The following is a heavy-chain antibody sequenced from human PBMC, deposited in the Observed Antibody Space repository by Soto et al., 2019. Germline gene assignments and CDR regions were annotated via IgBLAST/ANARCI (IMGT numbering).Heavy chain of an antibody. J-gene: IGHJ4*02. V-gene: IGHV6-1*01. Sequence: HSQALSLTCAISGYSVSRDTAALNWIRQSPSRGLEWLGRTYYRSKWHFDYAVSVRSRITINPDTSKNQFSLQLDSLTPDDTAVYYCARANYYDSSGYYFDYWGQGTLVTVSS. CDR2: TYYRSKWHF. CDR3: ARANYYDSSGYYFDY. CDR1: GYSVSRDTAA. D-gene: IGHD3-22*01.